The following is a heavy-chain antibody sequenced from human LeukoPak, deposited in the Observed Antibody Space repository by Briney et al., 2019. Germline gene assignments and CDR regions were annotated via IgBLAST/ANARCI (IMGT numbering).Heavy chain of an antibody. D-gene: IGHD3-3*01. CDR3: TRRSFDYYYYYMDV. CDR1: GFTFSGSA. J-gene: IGHJ6*03. CDR2: IRSKANSYAT. Sequence: GGSLRLSCAASGFTFSGSAMHWVRQASGEGLGWVGRIRSKANSYATAYAASVKGRFTISRDDSKNTAYLQMNSLKAEDTAVYYCTRRSFDYYYYYMDVWGKGTTVPVSS. V-gene: IGHV3-73*01.